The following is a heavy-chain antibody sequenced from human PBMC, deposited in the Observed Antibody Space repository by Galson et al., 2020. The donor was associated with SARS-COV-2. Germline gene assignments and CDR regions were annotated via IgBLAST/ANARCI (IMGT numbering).Heavy chain of an antibody. D-gene: IGHD6-13*01. CDR1: GGSISSGGYY. Sequence: ASETPSLTCTVSGGSISSGGYYWSWIRQHPGKGLEWIGYIYYSGSTYYNPSLKSRVTISVDTSKNQFSLKLSSVTAADTAVYYCARDREKQLVVSYYYYGMDVWGQGTTVTVSS. CDR3: ARDREKQLVVSYYYYGMDV. J-gene: IGHJ6*02. CDR2: IYYSGST. V-gene: IGHV4-31*03.